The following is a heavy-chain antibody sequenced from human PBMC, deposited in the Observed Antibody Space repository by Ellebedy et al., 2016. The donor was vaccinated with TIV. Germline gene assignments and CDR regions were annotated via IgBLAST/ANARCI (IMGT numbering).Heavy chain of an antibody. J-gene: IGHJ6*03. CDR1: GFTFSSYS. V-gene: IGHV3-48*02. Sequence: GESLKISXAASGFTFSSYSMNWVRQAPGKGLEWVSSISSSSSTIYYADSVKGRFTISRDNAKNSLYLQMNSLRDEDTAVYYCARTGGDSLSAHYYYYMDVWGKGTTVTVSS. CDR2: ISSSSSTI. CDR3: ARTGGDSLSAHYYYYMDV. D-gene: IGHD2-21*02.